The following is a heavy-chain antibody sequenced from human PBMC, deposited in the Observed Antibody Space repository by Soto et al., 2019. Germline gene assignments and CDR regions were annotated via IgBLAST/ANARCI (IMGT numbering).Heavy chain of an antibody. V-gene: IGHV4-31*03. CDR2: IYYSGST. J-gene: IGHJ4*02. D-gene: IGHD7-27*01. CDR3: ARANWYSEY. CDR1: GGSISSGGYY. Sequence: SETLSLTCTVSGGSISSGGYYWSWIRQHPGKGLEWIGCIYYSGSTYYDPSLKSRVTMSVDTSKNQFSLNLTSLTAADTAIYYCARANWYSEYWGQGTLVTVSS.